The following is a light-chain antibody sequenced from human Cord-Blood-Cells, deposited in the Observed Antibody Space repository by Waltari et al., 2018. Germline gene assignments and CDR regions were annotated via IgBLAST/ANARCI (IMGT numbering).Light chain of an antibody. V-gene: IGKV1-5*03. CDR3: QQYNSYSHS. CDR1: QSISSC. CDR2: KAS. Sequence: DSQLTQSPSTLSASVGDRVTITCRASQSISSCLAWYQQKPGKASQLLIYKASSLQSGVPSRFSGSGSGTEFTLTISSLQPDDFATYYCQQYNSYSHSFGQGTKLEIK. J-gene: IGKJ2*03.